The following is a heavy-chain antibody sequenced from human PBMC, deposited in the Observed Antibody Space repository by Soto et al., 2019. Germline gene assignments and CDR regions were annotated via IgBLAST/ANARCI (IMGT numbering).Heavy chain of an antibody. V-gene: IGHV3-23*01. CDR3: ARHLRGYCSGGSCYSAENGMDV. Sequence: PGGSLRLSCVASGFTFENYAMSWVRQAPGKGLEWVSAISGSGGTTYYSDSVKGRFTISRDNSKNTVYLQMNDLRVEDAAEYFCARHLRGYCSGGSCYSAENGMDVWGQGTTVTVSS. CDR1: GFTFENYA. CDR2: ISGSGGTT. J-gene: IGHJ6*02. D-gene: IGHD2-15*01.